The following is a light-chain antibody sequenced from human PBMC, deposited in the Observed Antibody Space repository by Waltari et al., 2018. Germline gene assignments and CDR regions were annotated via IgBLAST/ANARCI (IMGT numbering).Light chain of an antibody. V-gene: IGLV2-14*03. Sequence: QSVLTQSASVSGSPGQSITISCTGTSGDVGAHNYVSWYQQHPGKAPQLIIYDVSKRPSVVSNRISASKSGNTASLTISGLQAEDEAHYYCNSYTSSTNVVFGGGTKLTVL. CDR1: SGDVGAHNY. CDR2: DVS. CDR3: NSYTSSTNVV. J-gene: IGLJ2*01.